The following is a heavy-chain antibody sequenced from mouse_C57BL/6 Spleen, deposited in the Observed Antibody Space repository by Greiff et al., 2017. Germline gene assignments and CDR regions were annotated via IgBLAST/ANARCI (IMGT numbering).Heavy chain of an antibody. CDR1: GYTFTSYW. Sequence: QVQLQQPGAELVMPGASVKLSCKASGYTFTSYWMHWVKQRPGQGLEWIGEIDPSDSYTNYNQKFKGKSTLTVDKSSSTAYMQLSSLTSEDSAVYYCARRKLTGTIFDYWGQGTTHTLSS. CDR2: IDPSDSYT. D-gene: IGHD4-1*01. V-gene: IGHV1-69*01. J-gene: IGHJ2*01. CDR3: ARRKLTGTIFDY.